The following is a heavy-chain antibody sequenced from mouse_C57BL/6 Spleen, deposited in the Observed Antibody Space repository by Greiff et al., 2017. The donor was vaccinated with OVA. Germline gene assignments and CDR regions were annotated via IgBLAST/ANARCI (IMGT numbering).Heavy chain of an antibody. Sequence: QVQLQQSGAELVRPGASVTLSCKASGYTFTDYEMHWVKQTPVHGLEWIGAIDPETGGTAYNQKFKGKAILTADKSSSTAYMERRSLTSEDSAVYYCTRDDYDGYFDVWGTGTTVTVSS. J-gene: IGHJ1*03. CDR1: GYTFTDYE. CDR3: TRDDYDGYFDV. CDR2: IDPETGGT. D-gene: IGHD2-4*01. V-gene: IGHV1-15*01.